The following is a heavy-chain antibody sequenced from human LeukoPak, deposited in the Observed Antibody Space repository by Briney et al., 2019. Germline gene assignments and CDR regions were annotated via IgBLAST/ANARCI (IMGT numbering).Heavy chain of an antibody. CDR1: EFTFSSYA. Sequence: GGSLRLSCAASEFTFSSYAMSWVRQAPGKGLEWVSGLSGNGDNTYYADSVKGRLTISRDNSKNTLYLQMNSLRAEDTAVYYRAKEVGYSGYDFRGRLFDSWGQGTLVTVSS. CDR2: LSGNGDNT. J-gene: IGHJ4*02. D-gene: IGHD5-12*01. CDR3: AKEVGYSGYDFRGRLFDS. V-gene: IGHV3-23*01.